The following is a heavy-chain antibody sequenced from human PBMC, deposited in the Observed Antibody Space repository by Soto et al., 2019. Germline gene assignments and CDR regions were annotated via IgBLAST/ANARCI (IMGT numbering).Heavy chain of an antibody. CDR1: GGTFSSYA. Sequence: SVKVSCKASGGTFSSYAISWVRQAPGQGLEWMGGIIPIFGTANYAQKFQGRVTISADESTSTAYMELSSLRSEETAVYYCARDRVGSSNWFDPWGQGTLVTVSS. D-gene: IGHD3-10*01. CDR2: IIPIFGTA. CDR3: ARDRVGSSNWFDP. V-gene: IGHV1-69*13. J-gene: IGHJ5*02.